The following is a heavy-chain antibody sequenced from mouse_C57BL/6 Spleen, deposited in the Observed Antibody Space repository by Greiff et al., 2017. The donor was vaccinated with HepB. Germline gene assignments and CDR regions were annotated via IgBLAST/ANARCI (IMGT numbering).Heavy chain of an antibody. J-gene: IGHJ4*01. CDR3: AREEWLLRAMDY. V-gene: IGHV5-17*01. CDR1: GFTFSDYG. Sequence: EVMLVESGGGLVKPGGSLKLSCAASGFTFSDYGMHWVRQAPEKGLEWVAYISSGSSTIYYADTVKGRFTISRDNAKNTLFLQMTSLRSEDTAMYYCAREEWLLRAMDYWGQGTSGTVSS. CDR2: ISSGSSTI. D-gene: IGHD2-3*01.